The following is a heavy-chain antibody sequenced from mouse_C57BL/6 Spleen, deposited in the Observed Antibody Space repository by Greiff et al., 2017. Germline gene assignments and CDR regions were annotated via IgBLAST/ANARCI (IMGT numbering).Heavy chain of an antibody. CDR2: IYPRSGNT. CDR3: ARALITTVVATRYFDV. D-gene: IGHD1-1*01. Sequence: VQLQQSGAELARPGASVKLSCKASGYTFTSYGISWVKQRTGQGLEWIGEIYPRSGNTYYNEKFKGKATLTASKSSSTAYMELRSLSSEDSAVYFCARALITTVVATRYFDVWGTGTTVTVSS. J-gene: IGHJ1*03. V-gene: IGHV1-81*01. CDR1: GYTFTSYG.